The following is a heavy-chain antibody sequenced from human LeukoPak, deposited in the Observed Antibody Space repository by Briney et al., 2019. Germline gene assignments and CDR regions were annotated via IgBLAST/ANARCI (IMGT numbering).Heavy chain of an antibody. J-gene: IGHJ6*02. CDR3: ARHLNQYGSWSYNYGMDV. V-gene: IGHV4-39*01. Sequence: SETLSLTCTVFGDSISSSFYYWGWIRQPPGKGLEWIGSAYYSASTYYNPSLKSRVTISVYASKNQFSLELTSVTAADTAVYYCARHLNQYGSWSYNYGMDVWGQGTTVTVSS. CDR1: GDSISSSFYY. CDR2: AYYSAST. D-gene: IGHD3-10*01.